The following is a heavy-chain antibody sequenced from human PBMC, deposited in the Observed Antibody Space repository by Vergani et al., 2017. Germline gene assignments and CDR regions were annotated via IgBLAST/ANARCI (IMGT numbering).Heavy chain of an antibody. CDR3: ASTSRLHYDFWSGNYYYYYMDV. CDR1: GYTFTSYG. CDR2: ISAYNGNT. V-gene: IGHV1-18*01. Sequence: VQLVESGAEVKKPGASVKVSCKASGYTFTSYGISWVRQAPGQGLEWMGWISAYNGNTNYAQKLQGRVTMTTDTSTSTAYMELRSLRSDDTAVYYCASTSRLHYDFWSGNYYYYYMDVWGKGTTVTVSS. J-gene: IGHJ6*03. D-gene: IGHD3-3*01.